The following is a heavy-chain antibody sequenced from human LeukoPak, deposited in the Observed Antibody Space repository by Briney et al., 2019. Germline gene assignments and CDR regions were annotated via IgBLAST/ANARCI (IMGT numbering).Heavy chain of an antibody. CDR1: GYTFTSYD. CDR2: MNPNSGNT. J-gene: IGHJ6*02. D-gene: IGHD3-9*01. CDR3: ARGPSNHYDILTGYYSYYYYYGMDV. Sequence: GASAKVSCKASGYTFTSYDINWVRQATGQGLEWMGWMNPNSGNTGYAQKFQGRVTMTRNTSISTAYMELSSLRSEDTAVYYCARGPSNHYDILTGYYSYYYYYGMDVWGQGTTVTVSS. V-gene: IGHV1-8*01.